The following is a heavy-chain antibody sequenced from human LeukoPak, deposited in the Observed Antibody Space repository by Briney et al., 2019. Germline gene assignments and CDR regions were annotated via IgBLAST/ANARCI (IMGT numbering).Heavy chain of an antibody. D-gene: IGHD6-19*01. CDR1: GFTFSSYA. CDR2: ISGSGGST. V-gene: IGHV3-23*01. CDR3: APPPTVAALFTGFDY. J-gene: IGHJ4*02. Sequence: GGSLRLSCAASGFTFSSYAMSWVRQAPGKGLEWVSAISGSGGSTYYADSVKGRFTISRDNSKNTLYLQMNSLRAEDTAVYYCAPPPTVAALFTGFDYWGQGTLVTVSS.